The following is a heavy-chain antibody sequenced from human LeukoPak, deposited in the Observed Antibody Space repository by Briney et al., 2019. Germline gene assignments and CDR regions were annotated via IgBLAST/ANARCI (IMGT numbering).Heavy chain of an antibody. V-gene: IGHV3-30*03. CDR2: MSYDGNK. Sequence: PGGSLRLSCAASGSTFTSYGFHWVRQAPGKALEWVAFMSYDGNKKYGDSVKGRFTISRDNAKNTLHLQMNGLRPDDTAVYYCARDPLDISRWANAFDIWGQGTLVTVSS. CDR1: GSTFTSYG. D-gene: IGHD2-2*03. CDR3: ARDPLDISRWANAFDI. J-gene: IGHJ3*02.